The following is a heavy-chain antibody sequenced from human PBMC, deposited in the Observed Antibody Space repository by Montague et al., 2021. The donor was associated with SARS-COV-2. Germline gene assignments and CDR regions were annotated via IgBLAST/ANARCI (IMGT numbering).Heavy chain of an antibody. V-gene: IGHV4-61*02. CDR2: IHSSEGT. D-gene: IGHD3-22*01. J-gene: IGHJ5*02. CDR1: GGSIITGSNFY. CDR3: ARDYYDSTGLNWFDP. Sequence: TLSLTCAVSGGSIITGSNFYWGWIRQSAGKGLEWIGRIHSSEGTNYNPSLKSRLTMSVDSSANQFSLKLTSVTAADTAVYYCARDYYDSTGLNWFDPWGQGLLVTVSS.